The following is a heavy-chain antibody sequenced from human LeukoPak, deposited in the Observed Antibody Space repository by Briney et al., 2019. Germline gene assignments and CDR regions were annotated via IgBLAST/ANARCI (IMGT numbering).Heavy chain of an antibody. CDR2: IYPGDSDA. CDR3: ARRRDLYSGSYYPFDY. V-gene: IGHV5-51*01. Sequence: GASLKISCKGGGYSFTNYWIGWVRPMPGKGLKWMGIIYPGDSDARYSPSFQGQVTISADKSISTAYLQWSSLKASDTAMYYCARRRDLYSGSYYPFDYWGQGTLVTVSS. D-gene: IGHD1-26*01. J-gene: IGHJ4*02. CDR1: GYSFTNYW.